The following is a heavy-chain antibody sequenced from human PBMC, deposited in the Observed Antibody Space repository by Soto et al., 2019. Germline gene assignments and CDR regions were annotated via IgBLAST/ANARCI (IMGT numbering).Heavy chain of an antibody. CDR2: INQSGST. Sequence: SSETLSLTCAVYGGSFSGYYWSWIRQPPGKGLEWIGEINQSGSTNYNPSLKSRVTISVDTSKNQFSLKLSSVTAADTAVYYCATDCSGGSCYLGGPWGQGILVTVSS. CDR3: ATDCSGGSCYLGGP. CDR1: GGSFSGYY. V-gene: IGHV4-34*01. J-gene: IGHJ5*02. D-gene: IGHD2-15*01.